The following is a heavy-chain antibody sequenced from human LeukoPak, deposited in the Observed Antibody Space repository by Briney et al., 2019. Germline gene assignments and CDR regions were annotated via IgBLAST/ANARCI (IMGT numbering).Heavy chain of an antibody. Sequence: RASVKVSCKASGYTFTGYYMHWVRQAPGQGLEWMGRINPNSGGTNYAQKFQGRVTMTRDTSISTAYMELSRLRSDDTAVYYCALIRYCSGGSCQGDYWGQGTLVTVSS. V-gene: IGHV1-2*06. J-gene: IGHJ4*02. CDR1: GYTFTGYY. CDR2: INPNSGGT. D-gene: IGHD2-15*01. CDR3: ALIRYCSGGSCQGDY.